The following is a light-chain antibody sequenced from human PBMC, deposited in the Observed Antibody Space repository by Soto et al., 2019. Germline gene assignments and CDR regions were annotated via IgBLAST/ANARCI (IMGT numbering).Light chain of an antibody. V-gene: IGLV6-57*03. Sequence: NFMLTQPHSVSESPGKTVTISCTRSSGSIASNYVQWYQQRPGSAPTTVIYEDNQRPSGVPDRFSGSIDSSSNSVSLTISGLKTEDEADYYCQSYDSSMGVFGTGTKLTVL. CDR2: EDN. CDR1: SGSIASNY. CDR3: QSYDSSMGV. J-gene: IGLJ1*01.